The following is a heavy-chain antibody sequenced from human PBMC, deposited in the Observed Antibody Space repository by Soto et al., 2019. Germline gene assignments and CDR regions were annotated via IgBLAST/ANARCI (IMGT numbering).Heavy chain of an antibody. CDR2: IYHSGST. J-gene: IGHJ6*02. CDR3: ARGNYYYYGMDV. CDR1: GGSISSGGYS. V-gene: IGHV4-30-2*01. Sequence: LSLTCAVSGGSISSGGYSWSWIRQPPGKGLEWIGYIYHSGSTYYNPPLKSRVTISVDRSKNQFSLKLSSVTAADTAVYYCARGNYYYYGMDVWGQGTTVTVSS.